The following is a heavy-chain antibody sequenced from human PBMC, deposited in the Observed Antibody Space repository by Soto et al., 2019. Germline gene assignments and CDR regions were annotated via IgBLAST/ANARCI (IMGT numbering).Heavy chain of an antibody. CDR2: IYYSGST. J-gene: IGHJ6*02. CDR3: ARSGSYFYYYYYGMDV. V-gene: IGHV4-59*08. Sequence: PSETLSLTCTVSGGSISSYYWSWIRQPPGKGLEWIGYIYYSGSTNYNPSLKSRVTISVDTSKNQFSLKLSSVTAADTAVFYCARSGSYFYYYYYGMDVWGQGTTVTVSS. CDR1: GGSISSYY. D-gene: IGHD3-10*01.